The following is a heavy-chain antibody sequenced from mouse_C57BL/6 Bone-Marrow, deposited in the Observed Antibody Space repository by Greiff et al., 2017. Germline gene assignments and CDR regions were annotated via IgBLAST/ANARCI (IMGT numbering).Heavy chain of an antibody. CDR2: IDPSDSYT. CDR1: GYTFTSYW. V-gene: IGHV1-50*01. J-gene: IGHJ1*03. Sequence: VQLQQPGAELVKPGASVKLSCKASGYTFTSYWMQWVKQRPGQGLEWIGEIDPSDSYTNYNQKFKGKATLTVATSSSTAYMQLSSLTSEDSAVYYCAREIYDGYYFGYGDVWGTGTTVTVSS. CDR3: AREIYDGYYFGYGDV. D-gene: IGHD2-3*01.